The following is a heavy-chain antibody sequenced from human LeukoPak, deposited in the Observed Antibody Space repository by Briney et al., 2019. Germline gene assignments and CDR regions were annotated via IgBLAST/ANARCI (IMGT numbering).Heavy chain of an antibody. D-gene: IGHD1-26*01. CDR3: ARLGGSFSDY. Sequence: GGSLRLSCAASGFTFSSYHMNWARQAPGKGLEWVSSIDTTNYVYYAGSVKGRFTISRDDAKNSLFLQMNSLRADDTAVYYCARLGGSFSDYWGQGILVTVSS. V-gene: IGHV3-69-1*01. J-gene: IGHJ4*02. CDR2: IDTTNYV. CDR1: GFTFSSYH.